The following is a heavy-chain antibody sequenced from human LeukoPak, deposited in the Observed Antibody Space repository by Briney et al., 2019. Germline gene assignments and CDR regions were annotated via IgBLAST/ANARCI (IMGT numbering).Heavy chain of an antibody. V-gene: IGHV3-30*02. CDR1: GFTFSSYG. CDR3: AKVRGSYQLLLVTNFDY. J-gene: IGHJ4*02. CDR2: IRYDGSNK. Sequence: PGGSLRLSCAASGFTFSSYGMHWVRQAPGKGLEWVAFIRYDGSNKYYADSVKGRFTISRDNSKNTLYLQMNSLRAEDTAVYYCAKVRGSYQLLLVTNFDYWGQGTLSPSPQ. D-gene: IGHD2-2*01.